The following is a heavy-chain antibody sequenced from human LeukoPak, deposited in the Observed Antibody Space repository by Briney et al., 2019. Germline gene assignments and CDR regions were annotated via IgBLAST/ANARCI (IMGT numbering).Heavy chain of an antibody. CDR2: IWYDGSNK. D-gene: IGHD3-16*01. Sequence: GGSLRLSCAASGFTFSSYGMHWVRQAPGKGLEWVAVIWYDGSNKYYADSVKGRFTISRDNSKNTLYLQMNSLRAEDTAVYYWGRVEIRGLDNWGREPWSPSPQ. V-gene: IGHV3-33*01. CDR3: GRVEIRGLDN. J-gene: IGHJ4*02. CDR1: GFTFSSYG.